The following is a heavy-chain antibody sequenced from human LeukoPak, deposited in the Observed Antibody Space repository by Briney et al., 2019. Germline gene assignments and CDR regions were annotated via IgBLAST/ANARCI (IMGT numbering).Heavy chain of an antibody. Sequence: GGSLRLSCAASGFTFSSYAMSWVRRAPGKGLEWVSAISGSGGSTYYADSVKGRFTISRDNSKNTLYLQMNSLRAEDTAVYYCAKGDTYYYDSSGYYYAYWGQGTLVTVSS. CDR3: AKGDTYYYDSSGYYYAY. CDR2: ISGSGGST. J-gene: IGHJ4*02. CDR1: GFTFSSYA. D-gene: IGHD3-22*01. V-gene: IGHV3-23*01.